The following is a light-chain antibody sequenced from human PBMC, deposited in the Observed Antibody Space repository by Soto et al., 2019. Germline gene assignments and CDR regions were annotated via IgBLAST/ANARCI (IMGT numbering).Light chain of an antibody. Sequence: QSVLTQPASVPGSPGQSITISCTGTSGDVGGYNYVSWYQQHPGKAPKLMIYDVSNRPSGVSNRFSGSKSGNTASLTISGLQAEDEADYYCSSYTSSSTYVFGTGTKVTVL. CDR1: SGDVGGYNY. V-gene: IGLV2-14*01. CDR2: DVS. J-gene: IGLJ1*01. CDR3: SSYTSSSTYV.